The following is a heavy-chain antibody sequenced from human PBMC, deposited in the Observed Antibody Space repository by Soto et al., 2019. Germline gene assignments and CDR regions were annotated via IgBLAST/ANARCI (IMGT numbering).Heavy chain of an antibody. J-gene: IGHJ4*02. CDR1: GFTFRSYV. CDR3: ARWGTTGGLDV. Sequence: QVQLVESGGGVVQPGTSLRLSCVGSGFTFRSYVIHWVRQAPGKGLEWVALTSYDGSNNFYGDSVTGRFTISRHNSRHTVELQMDSLRFEDTALYYCARWGTTGGLDVWGQGTLVSVSS. V-gene: IGHV3-33*05. CDR2: TSYDGSNN. D-gene: IGHD3-16*01.